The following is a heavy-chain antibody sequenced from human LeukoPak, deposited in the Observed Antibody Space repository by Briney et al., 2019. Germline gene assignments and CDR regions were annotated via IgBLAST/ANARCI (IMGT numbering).Heavy chain of an antibody. CDR3: ARGNSSSWYFFDY. D-gene: IGHD6-13*01. CDR1: GGTLSSYA. J-gene: IGHJ4*02. V-gene: IGHV1-69*01. CDR2: IIPIFGTA. Sequence: SVKVSCKASGGTLSSYAISWVRQAPGQGLEWMGGIIPIFGTANYAQKFQGRVTITADESTSTAYMELSSLRSEDTAVYYCARGNSSSWYFFDYWGQGTLVTVSS.